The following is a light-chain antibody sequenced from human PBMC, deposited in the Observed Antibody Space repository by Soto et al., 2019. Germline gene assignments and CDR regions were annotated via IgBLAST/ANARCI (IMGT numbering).Light chain of an antibody. J-gene: IGLJ2*01. CDR1: TSDVGGYNY. CDR2: EVN. CDR3: GSYSI. Sequence: QSVLTQPGSVSGSPGQSVTISCTGTTSDVGGYNYVSWYQQYPVKAPTLIISEVNKRPAGVPDRFSGSKSGNTASLTISWLQAEDEGDSCAGSYSIFGRGTKVTVL. V-gene: IGLV2-11*01.